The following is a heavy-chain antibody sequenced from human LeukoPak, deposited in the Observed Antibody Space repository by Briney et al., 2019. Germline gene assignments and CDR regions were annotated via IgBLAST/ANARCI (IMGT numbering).Heavy chain of an antibody. CDR3: AKDMRNSVAGVLTLGYFDY. CDR2: IIWNSGSI. D-gene: IGHD6-19*01. V-gene: IGHV3-9*01. CDR1: GFTFDDYA. Sequence: PGGSLRLSCAASGFTFDDYAMHWVRQAPGKGLEWVSGIIWNSGSIGYADSVKGRFTITRDNAKNSLYLQMNSLGAEDTALYYCAKDMRNSVAGVLTLGYFDYWGQGTLVTVSS. J-gene: IGHJ4*02.